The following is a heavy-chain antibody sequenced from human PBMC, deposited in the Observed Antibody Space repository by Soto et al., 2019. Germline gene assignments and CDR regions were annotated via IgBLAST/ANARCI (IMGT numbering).Heavy chain of an antibody. D-gene: IGHD3-9*01. Sequence: SETLSLTCTVSGGSISSGGYYWSWIRQHPGKGLEWIGYIYYSGSTYYNPSLKSRVTISVDTSKNQFSLKLSSVTAADTAVYYCAREFVYFGPFDYWGQGTRVTVSS. CDR3: AREFVYFGPFDY. V-gene: IGHV4-31*03. CDR2: IYYSGST. J-gene: IGHJ4*02. CDR1: GGSISSGGYY.